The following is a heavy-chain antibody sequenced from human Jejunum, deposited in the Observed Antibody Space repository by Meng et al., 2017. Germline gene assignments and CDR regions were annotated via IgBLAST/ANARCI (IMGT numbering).Heavy chain of an antibody. V-gene: IGHV3-21*01. D-gene: IGHD5-12*01. CDR2: ISSSSSYI. Sequence: DVRLVRRVGGLVKPGGSLRLSCAASGFTFSSYSMNWVRQSPGKGLEWVSSISSSSSYIYYADSVKGRFTISRDNAKNSLYLQMNSLRAEDTAVYYCARGATTASYYFDYWGQGTLVTVSS. CDR1: GFTFSSYS. J-gene: IGHJ4*02. CDR3: ARGATTASYYFDY.